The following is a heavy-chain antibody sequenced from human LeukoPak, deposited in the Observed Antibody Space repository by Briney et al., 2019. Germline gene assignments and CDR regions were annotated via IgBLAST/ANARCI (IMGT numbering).Heavy chain of an antibody. V-gene: IGHV3-74*01. D-gene: IGHD6-19*01. Sequence: GGSLRLSCAASGFTFSNYWMHWVRQVPGKGLVWVSRINSDGSSTTYADSVKGRFTISRDNGKNTLYLQINNLRAEDTAVYYCARVEASSGWYWNFDYWGQGTLVTVSS. J-gene: IGHJ4*02. CDR2: INSDGSST. CDR1: GFTFSNYW. CDR3: ARVEASSGWYWNFDY.